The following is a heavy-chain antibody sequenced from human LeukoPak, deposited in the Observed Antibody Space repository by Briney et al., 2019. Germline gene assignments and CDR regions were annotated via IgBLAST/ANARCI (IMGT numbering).Heavy chain of an antibody. CDR3: ASAPILRGEGGEHYRCGLDV. J-gene: IGHJ6*02. Sequence: SETLSLTCAVYGGSFSGYYWSWIRQPPGKGLEWIGEIHHNGTRNYNPSLKSRVIISLDTFKNHISLILTSLTAADTAVYYCASAPILRGEGGEHYRCGLDVWGQGTTVIVSS. V-gene: IGHV4-34*01. CDR2: IHHNGTR. CDR1: GGSFSGYY. D-gene: IGHD2-2*02.